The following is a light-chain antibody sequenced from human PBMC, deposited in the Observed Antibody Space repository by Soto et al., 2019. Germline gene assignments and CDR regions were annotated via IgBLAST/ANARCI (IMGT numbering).Light chain of an antibody. J-gene: IGKJ4*01. Sequence: EIVLTQSPGTLSLSPGESATLSCRASQSVSSSCLAWYQQKPGQAPRLLIYGASSRATGIPDRFSGSGSGTDFTLTISRLEPEDFAVYYCQQYGSSPLLTFGGGTKVDIK. CDR1: QSVSSSC. CDR2: GAS. V-gene: IGKV3-20*01. CDR3: QQYGSSPLLT.